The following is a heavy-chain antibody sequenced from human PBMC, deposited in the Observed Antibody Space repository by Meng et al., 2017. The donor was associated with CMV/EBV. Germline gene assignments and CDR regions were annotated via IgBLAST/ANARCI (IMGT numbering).Heavy chain of an antibody. J-gene: IGHJ5*01. CDR3: VRGGKYCSTVNCHRWFDS. CDR2: ISSSGSTI. CDR1: GFTFSSYE. V-gene: IGHV3-48*03. D-gene: IGHD2-8*01. Sequence: GGSLRLSCAASGFTFSSYEMNWVRQAPGKGLEWVSYISSSGSTIYYADSVKGRVTISRDNSKSTLYLQMDSLTVDDTAMYYCVRGGKYCSTVNCHRWFDSWGQGTLVTVSS.